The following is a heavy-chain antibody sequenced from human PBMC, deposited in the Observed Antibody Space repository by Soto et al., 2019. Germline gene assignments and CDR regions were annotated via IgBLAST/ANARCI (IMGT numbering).Heavy chain of an antibody. CDR2: ISSSSSYI. CDR1: GFTFSSYS. D-gene: IGHD2-8*01. V-gene: IGHV3-21*01. Sequence: PGGSLRLSCAASGFTFSSYSMNWVRQAPGKGLEWVSSISSSSSYIYYADSVKGRFTISRDNAKNSLYLQMNSLRAEDTAVYYCARARVLMVYAIRGGVHFDYWGQGTLVTVSS. J-gene: IGHJ4*02. CDR3: ARARVLMVYAIRGGVHFDY.